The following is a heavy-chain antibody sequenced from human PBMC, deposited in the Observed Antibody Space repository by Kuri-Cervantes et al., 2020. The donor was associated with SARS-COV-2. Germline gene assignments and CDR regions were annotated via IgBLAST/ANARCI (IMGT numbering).Heavy chain of an antibody. CDR1: GFTFSSYS. J-gene: IGHJ6*02. V-gene: IGHV3-21*01. Sequence: GEFLKISCAASGFTFSSYSMNWVRQAPGKGLEWVSSISSSSSSTYYEDSVKGRFTISRDNAKNSLLLQMNRLRAEDTAVYYCARGGYCSSTSCADYYYSGIDVWGQGTPVTVSS. CDR2: ISSSSSST. CDR3: ARGGYCSSTSCADYYYSGIDV. D-gene: IGHD2-2*01.